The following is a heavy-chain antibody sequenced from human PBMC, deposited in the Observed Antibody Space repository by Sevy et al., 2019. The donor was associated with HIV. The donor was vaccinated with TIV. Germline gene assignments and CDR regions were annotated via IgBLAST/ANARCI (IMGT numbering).Heavy chain of an antibody. V-gene: IGHV4-39*01. CDR2: IYYSGST. J-gene: IGHJ4*02. Sequence: SETLSLTCTVSGGSISSSSYYWGWIRQPPGKGLEWIGSIYYSGSTYYNPSLKSRVTISVDTSKNQFSLKLSSVTAADTAVYYCARHVEVAGLRLDYSGQGTLVTVSS. CDR3: ARHVEVAGLRLDY. CDR1: GGSISSSSYY. D-gene: IGHD6-19*01.